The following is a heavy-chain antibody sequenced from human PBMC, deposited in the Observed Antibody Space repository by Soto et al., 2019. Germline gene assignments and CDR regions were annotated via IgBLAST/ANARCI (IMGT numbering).Heavy chain of an antibody. J-gene: IGHJ6*02. Sequence: PGGSLRLSCVASGFTFSSYSMKWVRQAPGKGLEWVSSISSSSSYIYYADSVKGRFTISRDNAKNSLYLQMNSLRAEDTAVYYCARDPSSALGYYYYGMDVWGQGTTVTVSS. D-gene: IGHD5-18*01. CDR1: GFTFSSYS. V-gene: IGHV3-21*01. CDR3: ARDPSSALGYYYYGMDV. CDR2: ISSSSSYI.